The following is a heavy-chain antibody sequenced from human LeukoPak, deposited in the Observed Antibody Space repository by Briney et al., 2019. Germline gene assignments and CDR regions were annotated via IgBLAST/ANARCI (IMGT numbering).Heavy chain of an antibody. Sequence: GGSLRLSCAASGFTFSSYGMSWVRQAPGKGLEWVSAISGSGGSTYYADSVRGRFTISRDNSKNTLYLQMNSLRAEDTAVYYCARAGRLEWEPDDYWGQGTLVTVSS. CDR2: ISGSGGST. CDR3: ARAGRLEWEPDDY. D-gene: IGHD1-26*01. J-gene: IGHJ4*02. V-gene: IGHV3-23*01. CDR1: GFTFSSYG.